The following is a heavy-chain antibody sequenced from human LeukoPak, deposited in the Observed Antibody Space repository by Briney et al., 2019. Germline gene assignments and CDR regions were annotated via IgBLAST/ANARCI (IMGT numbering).Heavy chain of an antibody. V-gene: IGHV3-53*01. J-gene: IGHJ6*02. CDR1: GFTVSSSY. CDR3: HYDSSGYYNYYGMDV. CDR2: IYSGGST. Sequence: GGSLRLSCAASGFTVSSSYMSWVRQAPGKGLEWVSVIYSGGSTYYADSVKGRFTISRDNSKNTLYLQMNGLRAEDTAVYYCHYDSSGYYNYYGMDVWGQGTTVTVSS. D-gene: IGHD3-22*01.